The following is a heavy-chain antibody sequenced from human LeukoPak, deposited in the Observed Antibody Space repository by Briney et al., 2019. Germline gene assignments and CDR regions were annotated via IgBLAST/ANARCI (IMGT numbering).Heavy chain of an antibody. V-gene: IGHV1-18*01. CDR3: ARDHYYYDSSGYRGAYFDY. D-gene: IGHD3-22*01. J-gene: IGHJ4*02. CDR2: ISAHNGNT. Sequence: ASVKVSCKASGYTFTTYGISWVRQAPGQGLEWMGWISAHNGNTNYAQKLQGRVTMTTDTSTSTAYMELRSLRSDDTAVYYCARDHYYYDSSGYRGAYFDYWGQGTLVTVSS. CDR1: GYTFTTYG.